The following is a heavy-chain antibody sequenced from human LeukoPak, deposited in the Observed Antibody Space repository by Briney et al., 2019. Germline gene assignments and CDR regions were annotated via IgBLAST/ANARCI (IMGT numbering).Heavy chain of an antibody. CDR1: GYSISSGYY. J-gene: IGHJ4*02. CDR2: IYHSGST. V-gene: IGHV4-38-2*02. D-gene: IGHD3-9*01. CDR3: AREGYDISDVLGFDY. Sequence: SETLSLTCAVSGYSISSGYYWGWIRQPPGKGLEWIGSIYHSGSTYYNPSLKSRVTISVDTSKNQFSLKLSSATAADTAVYYCAREGYDISDVLGFDYWGQGTLVTVSS.